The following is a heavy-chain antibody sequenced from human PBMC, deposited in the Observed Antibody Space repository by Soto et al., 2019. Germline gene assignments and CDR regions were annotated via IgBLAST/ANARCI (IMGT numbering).Heavy chain of an antibody. Sequence: GASVKVSCKASGFTFTSSAVQWVRQARGQRLEWIGWIVVGSGNTNYAQKFQERVTITRDMPTSTAYMELSSLRSEDTAVYYCAAETENPLLWFGELPPGPWFDPWGQGTLVTVSS. V-gene: IGHV1-58*01. CDR2: IVVGSGNT. CDR3: AAETENPLLWFGELPPGPWFDP. D-gene: IGHD3-10*01. J-gene: IGHJ5*02. CDR1: GFTFTSSA.